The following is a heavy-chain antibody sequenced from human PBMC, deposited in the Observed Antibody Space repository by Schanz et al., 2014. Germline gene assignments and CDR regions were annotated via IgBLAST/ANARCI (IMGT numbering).Heavy chain of an antibody. D-gene: IGHD6-19*01. V-gene: IGHV1-18*01. J-gene: IGHJ3*01. CDR3: ARPPRRQWPKDAFDV. CDR2: ISPYTGNT. Sequence: QVQLVQSGDEVKKPGASVKVSCKTSGYTFSDYGITWVRQAPGQGLEWVGWISPYTGNTHYFDKMEGRVTMTTDASTSTAYMELRSLRSDDTAMYYCARPPRRQWPKDAFDVWGQGTMIAVSS. CDR1: GYTFSDYG.